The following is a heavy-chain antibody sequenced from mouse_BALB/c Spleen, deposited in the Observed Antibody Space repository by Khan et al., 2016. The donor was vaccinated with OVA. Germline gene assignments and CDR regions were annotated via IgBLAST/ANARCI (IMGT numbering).Heavy chain of an antibody. Sequence: QVQLKESGPGLVAPSQSLSITCAVSGFSLSSYGVSWVRQPPGKGLEWLGVIWGDGITNFHSALISRLSISKDNYKSQVFLKLNSLQTDDTATYYCAGFEASYYAMDYWGQGTSVTVSS. D-gene: IGHD6-1*01. V-gene: IGHV2-3*01. CDR2: IWGDGIT. CDR3: AGFEASYYAMDY. CDR1: GFSLSSYG. J-gene: IGHJ4*01.